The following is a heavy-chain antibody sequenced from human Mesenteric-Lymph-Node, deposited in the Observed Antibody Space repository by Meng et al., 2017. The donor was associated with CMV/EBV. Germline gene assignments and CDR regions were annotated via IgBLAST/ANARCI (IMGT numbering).Heavy chain of an antibody. CDR1: GDSISSSSW. CDR2: IYHSGSS. D-gene: IGHD2/OR15-2a*01. V-gene: IGHV4-4*02. CDR3: AGLNLSGSMSRVDY. Sequence: SETLSLTCDVSGDSISSSSWWCWVRQPAGKGMEWIGEIYHSGSSNNNPSLKSRVTISLDKSKNQVALKLNSVTAEDTAVYYCAGLNLSGSMSRVDYWGQGTLVTVSS. J-gene: IGHJ4*02.